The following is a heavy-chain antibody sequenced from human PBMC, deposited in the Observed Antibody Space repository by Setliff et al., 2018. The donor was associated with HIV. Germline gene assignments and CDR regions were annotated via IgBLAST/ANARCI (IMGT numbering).Heavy chain of an antibody. CDR3: ARQPVPGGVVVPGDDWVDP. J-gene: IGHJ5*02. CDR1: GGSITNYAYY. Sequence: SETLSLTCTVSGGSITNYAYYWAWIRQSPGKGLEWIGNIFHTGFAHYNPSFRGRVTMSVDTSKNQFSLKVTSVTAADTAVYYCARQPVPGGVVVPGDDWVDPWGQGTLVTVSS. V-gene: IGHV4-39*01. CDR2: IFHTGFA. D-gene: IGHD2-2*01.